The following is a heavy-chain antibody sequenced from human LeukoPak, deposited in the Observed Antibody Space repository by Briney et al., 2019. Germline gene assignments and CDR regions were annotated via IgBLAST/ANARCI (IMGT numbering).Heavy chain of an antibody. Sequence: GGSLRLSCAASGFTFSDYYMSWIRQAPGKGLEWVSYISSGGSTIYYADSVKGRFTISRDNAKNSLYLQMNSLRAEDTAVYYCARDSSGYDFDLQFDYWGQGTLVTVSS. CDR3: ARDSSGYDFDLQFDY. J-gene: IGHJ4*02. V-gene: IGHV3-11*01. CDR1: GFTFSDYY. D-gene: IGHD5-12*01. CDR2: ISSGGSTI.